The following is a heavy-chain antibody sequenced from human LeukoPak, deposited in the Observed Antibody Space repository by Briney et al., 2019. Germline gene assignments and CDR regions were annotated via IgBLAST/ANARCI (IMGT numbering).Heavy chain of an antibody. V-gene: IGHV3-74*01. CDR2: INSDGSSI. Sequence: GGSLRLSCAASGFTFSSHWMHWVRQAPGKGLVWVSRINSDGSSISYADSVKGRFTISRDNAKNTLYLQMNSLRAEDTAVYYCAREVAAAGTDYWGQGTLVTVSS. CDR1: GFTFSSHW. CDR3: AREVAAAGTDY. J-gene: IGHJ4*02. D-gene: IGHD6-13*01.